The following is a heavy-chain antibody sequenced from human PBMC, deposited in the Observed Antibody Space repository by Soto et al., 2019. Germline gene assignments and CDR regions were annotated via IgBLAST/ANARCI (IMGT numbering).Heavy chain of an antibody. CDR3: ARVGGSGWSKY. CDR2: IKQDGSEK. J-gene: IGHJ4*02. D-gene: IGHD6-19*01. Sequence: EVQLVESGGGLVQPGGSLRLSCAASGFTFSSYWMSWVRQAPGKGLEWVANIKQDGSEKYYVDSVKGRFTISRDNAENSLYLQMNSLRAEDTAVYYCARVGGSGWSKYWGQGTLVTVSS. CDR1: GFTFSSYW. V-gene: IGHV3-7*01.